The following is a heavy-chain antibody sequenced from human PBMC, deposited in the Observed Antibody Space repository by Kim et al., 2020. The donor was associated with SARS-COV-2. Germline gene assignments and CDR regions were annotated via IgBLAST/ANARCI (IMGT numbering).Heavy chain of an antibody. CDR2: ISSSSSTI. V-gene: IGHV3-48*04. CDR3: AREEGIVGATTYYYGMDV. CDR1: GFTFSSYS. J-gene: IGHJ6*02. D-gene: IGHD1-26*01. Sequence: GGSLRLSCAASGFTFSSYSMNWVRQAPGKGLEWVSYISSSSSTIYYADSVKGRFTISRDNAKNSLYLQMNSLRAEDTAVYYCAREEGIVGATTYYYGMDVWGQGTTVTVSS.